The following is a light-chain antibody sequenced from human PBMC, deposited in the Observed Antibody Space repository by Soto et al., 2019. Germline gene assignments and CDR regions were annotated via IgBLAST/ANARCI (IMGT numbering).Light chain of an antibody. CDR1: RRINLN. V-gene: IGKV3-15*01. J-gene: IGKJ2*01. Sequence: EIVMTQSPATLSLSPGERATLSCSASRRINLNLAWYQQKPGQAPRLLIYSASIRATGIPARFSRSGSGTEFAHTINRPEFEDVAVYYFQQYDNWHPYPFGQGTKVEI. CDR3: QQYDNWHPYP. CDR2: SAS.